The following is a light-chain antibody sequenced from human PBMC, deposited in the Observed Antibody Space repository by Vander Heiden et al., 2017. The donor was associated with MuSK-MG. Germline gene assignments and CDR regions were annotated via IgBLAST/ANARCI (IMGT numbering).Light chain of an antibody. Sequence: DIVMTQSPQSLAVSLGERPTINCKSSQSVLYSSNNKKYLAWYLQKPGQPPKLLIYWASTRESGVPDRFSGSGSGTHFTLTISSLQAEDVAVYYCLQDYSTPLTFGGGTKVEIK. CDR1: QSVLYSSNNKKY. J-gene: IGKJ4*01. CDR2: WAS. CDR3: LQDYSTPLT. V-gene: IGKV4-1*01.